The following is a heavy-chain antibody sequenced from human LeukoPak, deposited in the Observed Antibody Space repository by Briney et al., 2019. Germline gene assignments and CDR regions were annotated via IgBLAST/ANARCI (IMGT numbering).Heavy chain of an antibody. J-gene: IGHJ4*02. CDR2: IYTSGST. D-gene: IGHD2-2*01. CDR3: ARLGAGLDRTSLTL. Sequence: PSETLSLTCTVSGGSISSYYWSWIRQPAGKGLEWIGRIYTSGSTNYNPSLKSRVTMSVDTSKNQFSLKLSSVTAADTAVYYCARLGAGLDRTSLTLWGQGTLVTVSS. V-gene: IGHV4-4*07. CDR1: GGSISSYY.